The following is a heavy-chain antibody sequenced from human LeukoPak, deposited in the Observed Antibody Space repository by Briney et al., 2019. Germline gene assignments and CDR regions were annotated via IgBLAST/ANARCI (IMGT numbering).Heavy chain of an antibody. D-gene: IGHD3-16*02. CDR1: VGSISSSSYY. J-gene: IGHJ4*02. Sequence: SETLSLTCTVSVGSISSSSYYWGWIRQPPGKGLEWIGSIYYSGSTYYNPSLKSRVTISVDTSKNQFSLKLSSVTAADTAVYYCAGLDDYVWGSYRHDYWGQGTLVTVSS. CDR2: IYYSGST. CDR3: AGLDDYVWGSYRHDY. V-gene: IGHV4-39*01.